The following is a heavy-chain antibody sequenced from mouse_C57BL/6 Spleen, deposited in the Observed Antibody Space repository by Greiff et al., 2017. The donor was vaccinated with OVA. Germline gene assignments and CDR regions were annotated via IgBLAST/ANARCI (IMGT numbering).Heavy chain of an antibody. V-gene: IGHV2-5*01. CDR1: GFSLTSYG. D-gene: IGHD1-1*01. Sequence: VQLQQSGPGLVQPSQSLSITCTVSGFSLTSYGVHWVRQSPGKGLEWLGVIWRGGSTDYNAAFMSRLSLTQDNSKSQVFFKMTSLQADVTAICYCAKDRETTVVADYARDYWGQGTSVTVSS. CDR2: IWRGGST. J-gene: IGHJ4*01. CDR3: AKDRETTVVADYARDY.